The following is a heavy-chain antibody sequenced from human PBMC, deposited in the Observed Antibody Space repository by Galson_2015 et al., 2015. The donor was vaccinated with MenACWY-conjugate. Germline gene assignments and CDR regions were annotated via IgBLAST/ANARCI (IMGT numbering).Heavy chain of an antibody. J-gene: IGHJ4*02. D-gene: IGHD3-10*01. CDR1: GYTFNSYY. CDR2: INPSGGGT. CDR3: ARDPASTMVRGGDY. Sequence: SVKVSCKASGYTFNSYYIHWVRQAPGQGLEWMGIINPSGGGTSYPQNFQGRVTMTRDTSTSTVYMELSSLRSEDTAVYYCARDPASTMVRGGDYWGQGTLVTVSS. V-gene: IGHV1-46*02.